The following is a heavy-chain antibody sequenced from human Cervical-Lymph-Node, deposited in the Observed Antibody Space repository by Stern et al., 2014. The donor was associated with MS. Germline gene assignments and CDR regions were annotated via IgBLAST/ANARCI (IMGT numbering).Heavy chain of an antibody. V-gene: IGHV4-31*11. CDR3: ARVAYCGGDCSAFDS. D-gene: IGHD2-21*02. CDR1: GGSIASSTGGYF. J-gene: IGHJ4*02. Sequence: VQLVESGPGLVKPSQTLSLICAVSGGSIASSTGGYFWRWIRQPPGKGLEWIGFIYYSGSTYYNPSLKRRTTISVDTSKNQVSLRLTSMTAADTAVYYCARVAYCGGDCSAFDSWGQGTLVTVSS. CDR2: IYYSGST.